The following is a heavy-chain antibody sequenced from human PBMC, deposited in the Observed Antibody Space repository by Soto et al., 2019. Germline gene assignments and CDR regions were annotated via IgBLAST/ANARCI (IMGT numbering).Heavy chain of an antibody. D-gene: IGHD4-17*01. V-gene: IGHV3-74*01. CDR1: GFTFFAYW. J-gene: IGHJ5*01. Sequence: EVQLVESGGGLVQPGGSLRLSCAASGFTFFAYWIHWVRQVPGKGLVWVSRINSDGSHTSYVDSVRGRFTISRDNSKNTVYLQMNSLTAEDTAVYYCAKEGDYDDYAGENWFDSWGQGSLVTVSS. CDR2: INSDGSHT. CDR3: AKEGDYDDYAGENWFDS.